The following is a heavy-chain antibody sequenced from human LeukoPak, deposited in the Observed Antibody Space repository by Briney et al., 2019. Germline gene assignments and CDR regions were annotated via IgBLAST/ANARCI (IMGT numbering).Heavy chain of an antibody. Sequence: SETLSLTCAVYGGSFSGYYWGWIRQPPGKGLEWIGEINHIGSTNYNPSLKSRVTISVDTSKNQFSLKLSSVTAADTAVYYCARGRDGDYVGFDYWGQGTLVTVSS. CDR2: INHIGST. J-gene: IGHJ4*02. V-gene: IGHV4-34*01. D-gene: IGHD4-17*01. CDR3: ARGRDGDYVGFDY. CDR1: GGSFSGYY.